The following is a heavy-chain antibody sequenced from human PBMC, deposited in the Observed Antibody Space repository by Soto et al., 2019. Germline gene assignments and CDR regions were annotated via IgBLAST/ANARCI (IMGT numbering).Heavy chain of an antibody. CDR2: INSYGSST. CDR1: GFDFSNSW. J-gene: IGHJ6*02. Sequence: GLSLRLACAASGFDFSNSWMHWVRQVPGKGLGWVSHINSYGSSTTYADSVKGRFTISXXXXXXPXYXQXDXLRVXDTAVYYCARDKSYALAVWGQGTTVPASS. D-gene: IGHD4-17*01. V-gene: IGHV3-74*03. CDR3: ARDKSYALAV.